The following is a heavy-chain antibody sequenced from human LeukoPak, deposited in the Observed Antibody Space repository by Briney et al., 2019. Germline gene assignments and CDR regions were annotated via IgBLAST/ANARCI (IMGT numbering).Heavy chain of an antibody. CDR2: ISDSGDTP. CDR1: GFTFSSYA. V-gene: IGHV3-23*01. Sequence: GGPLRLPCTASGFTFSSYAMSWVRQAPGKGLKWVSSISDSGDTPYYADSVKGLFTISRDNSKNTLYLQMSSLRAEDTAVYYCAQLLDDNPIRWYFALWGRGTPVTVSS. CDR3: AQLLDDNPIRWYFAL. D-gene: IGHD1-14*01. J-gene: IGHJ2*01.